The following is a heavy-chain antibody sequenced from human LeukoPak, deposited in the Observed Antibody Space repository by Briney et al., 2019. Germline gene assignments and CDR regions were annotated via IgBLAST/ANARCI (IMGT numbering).Heavy chain of an antibody. CDR2: IYYSGST. CDR3: ASGYTRNYILGH. CDR1: GGSISSSSYY. D-gene: IGHD1-26*01. J-gene: IGHJ4*02. Sequence: SETLSLTCTVSGGSISSSSYYWGWIRQPPEKGLEWIGSIYYSGSTYYNPSLKSRVTISVDTSKNQFSLKLSSVTAADTAVYYCASGYTRNYILGHWGQGTLVTVSS. V-gene: IGHV4-39*01.